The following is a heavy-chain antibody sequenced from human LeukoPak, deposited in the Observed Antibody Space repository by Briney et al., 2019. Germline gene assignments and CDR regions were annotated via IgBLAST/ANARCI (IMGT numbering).Heavy chain of an antibody. CDR3: ARGASGSSLSGFDI. V-gene: IGHV4-4*07. D-gene: IGHD1-26*01. Sequence: SETLSLTCTVSGXSISNYYWNWIRQPAGKGLQWIGHISTSGSTNYSPSLKSRVTMSIDTSKNQFSLNLSSVTAADTAVYYCARGASGSSLSGFDIWGQGTMVTVSS. CDR1: GXSISNYY. J-gene: IGHJ3*02. CDR2: ISTSGST.